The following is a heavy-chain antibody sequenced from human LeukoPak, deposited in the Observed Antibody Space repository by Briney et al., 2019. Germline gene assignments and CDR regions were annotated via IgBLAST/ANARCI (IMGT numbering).Heavy chain of an antibody. Sequence: SVKVSCKASGGAFSSYAISWVRQAPGQGLEWMGGIIPIFGTANYAQKFQGRVTITADESTSTAYMELSSLRSEDMAVYYCARGGIAAAGSFDYWGQGTLVTVSS. J-gene: IGHJ4*02. D-gene: IGHD6-13*01. CDR2: IIPIFGTA. CDR3: ARGGIAAAGSFDY. V-gene: IGHV1-69*13. CDR1: GGAFSSYA.